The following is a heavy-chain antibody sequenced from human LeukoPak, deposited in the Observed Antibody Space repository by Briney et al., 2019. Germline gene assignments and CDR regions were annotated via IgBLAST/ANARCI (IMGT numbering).Heavy chain of an antibody. V-gene: IGHV3-7*01. J-gene: IGHJ4*02. Sequence: GGSLRLSCTASGFTISTYWMSWVRQAPGKGLEWVANIKQDGSEKYYVDSVKGRFTISRDNAKNSLYLQMNSLRAEDTAVYYCARSLRTFDYWGQGTLVTVSS. D-gene: IGHD1/OR15-1a*01. CDR2: IKQDGSEK. CDR3: ARSLRTFDY. CDR1: GFTISTYW.